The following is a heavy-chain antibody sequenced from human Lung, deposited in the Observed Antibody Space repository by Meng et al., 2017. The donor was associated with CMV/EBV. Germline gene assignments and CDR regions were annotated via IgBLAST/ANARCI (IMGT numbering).Heavy chain of an antibody. CDR3: ATGVADFEY. D-gene: IGHD6-19*01. V-gene: IGHV1-8*01. CDR2: MNPNRGTT. Sequence: QGPLGQSGAEVKKPGASVKVSCKASGYTFTSYDINWVRQGTGQGLEWMGWMNPNRGTTGYAQKFQGRVTMTRNISKSTAYMDLSSLRSEDTAVYYCATGVADFEYWGQGTLVTVSS. J-gene: IGHJ4*02. CDR1: GYTFTSYD.